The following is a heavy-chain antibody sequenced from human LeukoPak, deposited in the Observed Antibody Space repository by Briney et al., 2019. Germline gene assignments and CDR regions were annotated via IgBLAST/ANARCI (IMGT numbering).Heavy chain of an antibody. D-gene: IGHD5-18*01. V-gene: IGHV3-48*03. CDR2: ISSSGDII. J-gene: IGHJ6*03. Sequence: PGGSLRLSCAASGFRFSSYDMNWVRQAPGKGLEWISYISSSGDIIYNADSVKGRFTISRNNAKNSLYLQMNSLRAEDTAIYYCARAQLSGYNYGYRDYYYYMDVWGKGTTVTVSS. CDR3: ARAQLSGYNYGYRDYYYYMDV. CDR1: GFRFSSYD.